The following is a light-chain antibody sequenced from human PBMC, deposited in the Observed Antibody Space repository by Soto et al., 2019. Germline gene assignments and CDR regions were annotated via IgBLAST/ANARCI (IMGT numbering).Light chain of an antibody. CDR3: QTWGAGIYWV. Sequence: QSVLTQSPSASASLGASVKLTCTLSSGHSSYAIAWPQQQPEKGPRYLMKLNSDGSHSKGDGIPDRFSGSSSGAERYLTISSLQSEDEADYYCQTWGAGIYWVFGGGTKLTVL. J-gene: IGLJ3*02. CDR2: LNSDGSH. V-gene: IGLV4-69*01. CDR1: SGHSSYA.